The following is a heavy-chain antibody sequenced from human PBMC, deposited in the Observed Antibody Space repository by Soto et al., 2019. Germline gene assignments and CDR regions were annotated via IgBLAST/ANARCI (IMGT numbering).Heavy chain of an antibody. CDR2: IWYDGSNK. Sequence: PGGSLRLSCAASGFTFSSYGMHWVRQAPGKGLEWVAVIWYDGSNKYYADSVKGRFTISRDNSKNTLYLQMNSRRAEDTAVYYCARDPDIYDSSGYFDYWGQGTLVTVSS. CDR3: ARDPDIYDSSGYFDY. CDR1: GFTFSSYG. J-gene: IGHJ4*02. V-gene: IGHV3-33*01. D-gene: IGHD3-22*01.